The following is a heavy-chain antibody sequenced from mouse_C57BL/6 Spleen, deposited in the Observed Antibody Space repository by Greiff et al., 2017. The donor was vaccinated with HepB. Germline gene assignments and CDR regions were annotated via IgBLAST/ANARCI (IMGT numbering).Heavy chain of an antibody. J-gene: IGHJ3*01. CDR2: IYPRDGST. CDR1: GYTFTDHT. V-gene: IGHV1-78*01. Sequence: VQLQQSDAELVKPGASVKISCKVSGYTFTDHTIHWMKQRPEQGLEWIGYIYPRDGSTKYNEKFKGKATLTADKSSSTAYMQLNSLTSEDSAVYLCARDDGYSQPEFAYWGQGTLVTVSA. D-gene: IGHD2-3*01. CDR3: ARDDGYSQPEFAY.